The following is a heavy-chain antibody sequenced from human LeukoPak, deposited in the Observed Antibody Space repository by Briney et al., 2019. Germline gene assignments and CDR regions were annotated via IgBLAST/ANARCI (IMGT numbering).Heavy chain of an antibody. Sequence: PSETLSLTCTVSGGSISSGDYYWSWIRQPPGKGLEWIGYIYYSGSTYYNPSLKSRVTISVDTSKNQFSLKLSSVTAADTAVYYCARSSLTGWFYPWGQGTLVTVSS. CDR2: IYYSGST. J-gene: IGHJ5*02. CDR1: GGSISSGDYY. CDR3: ARSSLTGWFYP. D-gene: IGHD2-8*02. V-gene: IGHV4-30-4*01.